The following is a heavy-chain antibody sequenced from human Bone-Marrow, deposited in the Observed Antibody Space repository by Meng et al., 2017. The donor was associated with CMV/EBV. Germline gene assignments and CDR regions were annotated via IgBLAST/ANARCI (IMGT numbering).Heavy chain of an antibody. Sequence: GGSLRLSCAASGFGFSDYSMNWVRQTPGMGLEWVSSISSRSPYIYYADSVKGRFTISRDNAKKSLYLQMNSLRAEDTAVYYCAKESKSFYCGGDCSLDYWGQATLVTVSS. J-gene: IGHJ4*02. V-gene: IGHV3-21*01. CDR1: GFGFSDYS. CDR2: ISSRSPYI. CDR3: AKESKSFYCGGDCSLDY. D-gene: IGHD2-21*01.